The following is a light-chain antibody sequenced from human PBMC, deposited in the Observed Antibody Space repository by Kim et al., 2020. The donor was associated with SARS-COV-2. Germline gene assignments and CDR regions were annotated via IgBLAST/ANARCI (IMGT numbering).Light chain of an antibody. Sequence: DIVMTQSPATLSVSPGERATLSCRASQEVGANLAWYQQKPGQAPRLLIYAASTRATGIPARFGGSGTGTEFTLTISSLQSGDLAVYYCQQYEKWPRTFGQGTKVDIK. J-gene: IGKJ1*01. CDR1: QEVGAN. CDR3: QQYEKWPRT. CDR2: AAS. V-gene: IGKV3-15*01.